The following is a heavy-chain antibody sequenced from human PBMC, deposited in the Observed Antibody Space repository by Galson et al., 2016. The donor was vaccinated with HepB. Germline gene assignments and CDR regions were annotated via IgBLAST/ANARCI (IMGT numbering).Heavy chain of an antibody. CDR1: GGTFTTYP. Sequence: SVKVSCKASGGTFTTYPITWVRQAPGQGPECLGRIIPLLGIPKYAQKFQGRLTITADKSTSTTYMELTSLRSEDTAVYYSARPSSGWANDAFDIWGQGTMVTVSS. V-gene: IGHV1-69*02. CDR2: IIPLLGIP. D-gene: IGHD6-19*01. CDR3: ARPSSGWANDAFDI. J-gene: IGHJ3*02.